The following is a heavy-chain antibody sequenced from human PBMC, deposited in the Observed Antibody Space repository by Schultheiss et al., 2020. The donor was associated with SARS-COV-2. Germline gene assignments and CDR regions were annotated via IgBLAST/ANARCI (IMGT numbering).Heavy chain of an antibody. J-gene: IGHJ4*02. D-gene: IGHD3-22*01. CDR1: GYTFTGYY. Sequence: ASVKVSCKASGYTFTGYYMHWVRQAPGQGLEWMGRINPNSGGTNYAQKFRGRVTMTRDTSTSTVYMELSSLRSEDTALYYCARCSFYDSSGYYDYWGQGTLVTVSS. CDR2: INPNSGGT. CDR3: ARCSFYDSSGYYDY. V-gene: IGHV1-2*06.